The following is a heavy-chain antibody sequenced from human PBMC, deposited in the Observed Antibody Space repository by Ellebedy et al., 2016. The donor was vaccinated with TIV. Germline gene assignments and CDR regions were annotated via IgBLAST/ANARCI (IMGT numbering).Heavy chain of an antibody. Sequence: GQSLKISCAASGFTFSSYSMNWVRQAPGKGLEWVSSITGSGGQIYYADSVKGRFTISRDDSRNTVFLQMNSLKTEETAVYYCATDWTPNGRSFLTDGVFAIWGQGTMVTVSS. J-gene: IGHJ3*02. CDR1: GFTFSSYS. CDR2: ITGSGGQI. CDR3: ATDWTPNGRSFLTDGVFAI. V-gene: IGHV3-23*01. D-gene: IGHD2-8*01.